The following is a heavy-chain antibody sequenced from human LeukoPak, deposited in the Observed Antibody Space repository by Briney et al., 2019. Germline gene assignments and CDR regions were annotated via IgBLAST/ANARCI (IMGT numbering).Heavy chain of an antibody. J-gene: IGHJ5*02. V-gene: IGHV3-66*03. CDR3: TRDRAGTQSWVEFDL. Sequence: SGGSLRLSCAASGFSVSSTYMRWVRQAPGKGLEWVSLIYTSGSTFYADSVMGRFTICRDNSKNTLFLQMNSLRAEDSAVYYCTRDRAGTQSWVEFDLWGQGTLVTVSS. D-gene: IGHD3-10*01. CDR2: IYTSGST. CDR1: GFSVSSTY.